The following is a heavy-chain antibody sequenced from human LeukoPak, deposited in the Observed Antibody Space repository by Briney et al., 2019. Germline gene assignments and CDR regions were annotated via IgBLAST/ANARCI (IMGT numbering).Heavy chain of an antibody. CDR2: IYYSGST. J-gene: IGHJ5*02. Sequence: SETLSLTCTVSGGSISSSSYYWGWIRQPPGKGLEWIGSIYYSGSTYYNPSLKSRVTISVDTSKNQFSLKLSSVTAADTAVYYCARDVRQYYYGSGSYLFDPWGQGTLVTVSS. CDR3: ARDVRQYYYGSGSYLFDP. D-gene: IGHD3-10*01. CDR1: GGSISSSSYY. V-gene: IGHV4-39*02.